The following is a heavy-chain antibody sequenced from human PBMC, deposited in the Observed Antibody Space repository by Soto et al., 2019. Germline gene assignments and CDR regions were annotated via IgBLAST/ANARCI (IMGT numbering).Heavy chain of an antibody. CDR3: ASGYGDYVSDY. CDR2: IYYSGST. J-gene: IGHJ4*02. Sequence: QVQLQESGPGLVKPSETLSLTCTVSGGSISSYYWSWIRQPPGKGLEWIGYIYYSGSTNYNPSLKSRVTLPVDTSTNPFSLKLSAVTAADTAVYYCASGYGDYVSDYWGQGTLVTVSS. CDR1: GGSISSYY. V-gene: IGHV4-59*01. D-gene: IGHD4-17*01.